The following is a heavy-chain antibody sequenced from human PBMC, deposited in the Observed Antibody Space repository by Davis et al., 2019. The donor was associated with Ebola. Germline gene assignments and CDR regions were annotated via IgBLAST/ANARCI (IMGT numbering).Heavy chain of an antibody. Sequence: GEFLKISCAASGFTFSSYSMNWVRQAPGKGLEWVSCISSSSSYIYYADSVKGRFTLSRDNAKNSVYLQMNSLRAEDTAVYYCASLLYYDILTGSYYGMDVWGQGTTVTVSS. J-gene: IGHJ6*02. D-gene: IGHD3-9*01. V-gene: IGHV3-21*06. CDR2: ISSSSSYI. CDR1: GFTFSSYS. CDR3: ASLLYYDILTGSYYGMDV.